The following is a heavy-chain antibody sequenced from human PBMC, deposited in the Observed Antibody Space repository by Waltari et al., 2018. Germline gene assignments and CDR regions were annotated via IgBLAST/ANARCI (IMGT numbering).Heavy chain of an antibody. CDR1: GGTFSSYA. J-gene: IGHJ2*01. CDR2: IIPSFGTA. D-gene: IGHD6-25*01. Sequence: QVQLVQSGAEVKKPGSSVKVSCKASGGTFSSYAISWVRQAPGQGLGWMGRIIPSFGTATSAQKFQARVTITADKSTSTAYMELSSLRSEDTAVYYCARDQRLHGYWYFDLWGRGTLVTVSS. CDR3: ARDQRLHGYWYFDL. V-gene: IGHV1-69*08.